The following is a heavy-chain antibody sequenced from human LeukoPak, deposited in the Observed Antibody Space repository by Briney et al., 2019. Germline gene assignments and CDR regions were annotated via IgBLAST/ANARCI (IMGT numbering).Heavy chain of an antibody. V-gene: IGHV4-39*02. D-gene: IGHD2-2*01. CDR3: ARSGYCSSPSSCYNWFDP. CDR1: GGPIYSSSYY. CDR2: IYFSGTT. J-gene: IGHJ5*02. Sequence: PSQTLSLTCTVSGGPIYSSSYYWGWIRQPPGKGLEWIASIYFSGTTHYNPSLKSRTTISLDTSRNYFSLNLNSVTAADTALYYCARSGYCSSPSSCYNWFDPWGQGTLVTVSS.